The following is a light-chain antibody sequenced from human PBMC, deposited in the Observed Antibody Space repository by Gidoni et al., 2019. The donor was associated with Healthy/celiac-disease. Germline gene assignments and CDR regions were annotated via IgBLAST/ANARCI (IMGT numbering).Light chain of an antibody. Sequence: QSALTQPPSASGSPGQSVIISCTGTSSDVGGYNYVSWYQQHPGKAPKLMIYEVSKRPSGVPDRCSGSKSGNTASLTVSGLQAEDEADYYCSSYAGSNNLIFGGGTKLTVL. CDR1: SSDVGGYNY. J-gene: IGLJ2*01. CDR3: SSYAGSNNLI. CDR2: EVS. V-gene: IGLV2-8*01.